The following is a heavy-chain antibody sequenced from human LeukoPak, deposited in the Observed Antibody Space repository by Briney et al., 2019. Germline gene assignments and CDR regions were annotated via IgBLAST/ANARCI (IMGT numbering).Heavy chain of an antibody. V-gene: IGHV1-46*01. D-gene: IGHD5-18*01. CDR3: ARVGAAMVSATYFDP. Sequence: ASVKVSCKASGYTFTSYYMHWVRQAPGQGLEWVGIINPSGGSTSYAQKFQGRVTMTRDMSTSTVYMELSSLRSEDTAVYYCARVGAAMVSATYFDPWGQGTLVTVSS. CDR2: INPSGGST. CDR1: GYTFTSYY. J-gene: IGHJ5*02.